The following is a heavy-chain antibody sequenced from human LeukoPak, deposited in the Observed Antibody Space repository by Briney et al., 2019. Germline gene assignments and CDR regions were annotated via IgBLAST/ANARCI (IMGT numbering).Heavy chain of an antibody. D-gene: IGHD2-15*01. CDR2: IYYSGST. Sequence: SETLSPTCTVSGGSISSYYWSWIRQPPGKGLEWIGYIYYSGSTNYNPSLKSRVTTSVDTSKNQFSLSMRSVTAADTAMYYCARARSQVVAATNWGQGTLVTVSS. CDR3: ARARSQVVAATN. CDR1: GGSISSYY. V-gene: IGHV4-59*12. J-gene: IGHJ4*02.